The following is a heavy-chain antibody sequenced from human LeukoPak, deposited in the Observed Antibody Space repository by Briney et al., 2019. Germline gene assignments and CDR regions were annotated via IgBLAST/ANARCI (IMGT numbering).Heavy chain of an antibody. Sequence: PGGSLRLSCAASGFTFSDYYMSWIRQAPGKGLEWVSYISSSGSTIYYADSVKGRFTISRDNAKNSLYLQMNSLRAEDTAVYYCAKDVGIVVVVAATEDYWGQGTLVTVSS. V-gene: IGHV3-11*01. CDR3: AKDVGIVVVVAATEDY. CDR1: GFTFSDYY. J-gene: IGHJ4*02. D-gene: IGHD2-15*01. CDR2: ISSSGSTI.